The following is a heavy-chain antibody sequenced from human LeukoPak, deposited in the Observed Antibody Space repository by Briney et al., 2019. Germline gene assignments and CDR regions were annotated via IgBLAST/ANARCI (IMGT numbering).Heavy chain of an antibody. CDR3: AKDHLGDNTGYYYMDV. Sequence: PGGSLRLSCAASGFTFSSYGMHWVRQAPGKGLEWVALIWYDGSNKYYADSVKGRFTISRDNSKNTLYLQMNSLRAEDTAVYYCAKDHLGDNTGYYYMDVWGKGTTVTVSS. V-gene: IGHV3-33*06. CDR1: GFTFSSYG. CDR2: IWYDGSNK. D-gene: IGHD3-16*01. J-gene: IGHJ6*03.